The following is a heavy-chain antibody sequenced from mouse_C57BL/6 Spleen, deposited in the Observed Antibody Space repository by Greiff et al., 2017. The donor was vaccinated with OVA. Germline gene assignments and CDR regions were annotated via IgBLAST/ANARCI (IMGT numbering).Heavy chain of an antibody. J-gene: IGHJ1*03. CDR1: GYTFTSYW. V-gene: IGHV1-64*01. CDR3: ARSYYKGYFDV. D-gene: IGHD2-12*01. Sequence: QVQLQQPGAELVKPGASVKLSCKASGYTFTSYWMHWVKQRPGQGLEWIGMIHPNSGSTNYNEKFKSKATLTVDKSSSTAYMQLSSLTSEDSAVYYCARSYYKGYFDVWGTGTTVTVSS. CDR2: IHPNSGST.